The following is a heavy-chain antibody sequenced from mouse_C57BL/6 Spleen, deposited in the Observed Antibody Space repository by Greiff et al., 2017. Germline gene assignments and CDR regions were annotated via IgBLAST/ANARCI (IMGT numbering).Heavy chain of an antibody. Sequence: EVKLVESEGGLVQPGSSMKLSCTASGFTFSDYYMAWVRQVPEKGLEWVANINYDGSSTYYLDSLMSRFIISRDNAKNILYLQMSSLKSEDTATYYCARAIYYYGSSSYYFDYWGQGTTLTVSS. J-gene: IGHJ2*01. D-gene: IGHD1-1*01. CDR2: INYDGSST. CDR1: GFTFSDYY. CDR3: ARAIYYYGSSSYYFDY. V-gene: IGHV5-16*01.